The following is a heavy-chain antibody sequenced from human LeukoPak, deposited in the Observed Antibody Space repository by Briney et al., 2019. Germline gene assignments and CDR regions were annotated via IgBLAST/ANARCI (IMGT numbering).Heavy chain of an antibody. CDR2: IYPESGGT. Sequence: ASVKVSCKTSGFTFTGHYLHWVRQAPGQGLEWMGWIYPESGGTNYAQKFQGRVTMTRDTSSSTAYLELSRLRSDDTAVYYCSSGDDKYDYWGQGTRVTVSS. CDR3: SSGDDKYDY. J-gene: IGHJ4*02. D-gene: IGHD2-21*02. V-gene: IGHV1-2*02. CDR1: GFTFTGHY.